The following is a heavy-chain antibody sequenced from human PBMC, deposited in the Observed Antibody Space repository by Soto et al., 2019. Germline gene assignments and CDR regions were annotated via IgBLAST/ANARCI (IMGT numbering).Heavy chain of an antibody. J-gene: IGHJ4*02. V-gene: IGHV4-59*08. D-gene: IGHD3-10*01. CDR1: DGSISNYY. CDR3: GRRYGGAVDY. Sequence: PSETLSLTCTVSDGSISNYYWSWIRQPPGKGLEWIGYIYFSGSTNYNPSLKSRVTLSVDTSKNQFSLKLSSVTAADTAVYYCGRRYGGAVDYWGQGTLVTVSS. CDR2: IYFSGST.